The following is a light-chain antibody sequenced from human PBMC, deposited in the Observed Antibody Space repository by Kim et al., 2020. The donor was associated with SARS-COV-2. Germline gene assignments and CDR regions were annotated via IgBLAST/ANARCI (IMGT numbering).Light chain of an antibody. J-gene: IGLJ3*02. Sequence: QRVTISCSGSSSNIGRNPVNWYQQLPGTAPKLLIYNNNQRPSGVPDRFSGSKSGTSASLAISGLQSEDEADYFCSAWDDSVSGPWVFGGGTKVTVL. V-gene: IGLV1-44*01. CDR3: SAWDDSVSGPWV. CDR2: NNN. CDR1: SSNIGRNP.